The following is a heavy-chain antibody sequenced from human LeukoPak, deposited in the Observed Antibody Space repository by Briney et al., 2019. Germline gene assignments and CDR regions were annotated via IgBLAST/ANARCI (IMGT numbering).Heavy chain of an antibody. D-gene: IGHD3-16*01. CDR3: ARFPHKQPTTDVGGY. V-gene: IGHV3-33*01. J-gene: IGHJ4*02. CDR1: GFIFSNYG. Sequence: PGGSLRLSCAASGFIFSNYGMPWVRQAPGKGLEWVAVVWYDGSNKYYADSVKGRFTISRDNAKNSLYLQMNSLRAEDTAVYYCARFPHKQPTTDVGGYWGQGTLVTVSS. CDR2: VWYDGSNK.